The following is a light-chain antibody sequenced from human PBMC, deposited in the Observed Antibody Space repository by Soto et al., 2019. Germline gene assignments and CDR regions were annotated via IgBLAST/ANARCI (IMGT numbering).Light chain of an antibody. CDR1: SSDVGGYNY. J-gene: IGLJ1*01. V-gene: IGLV2-14*01. CDR2: EVT. Sequence: QSLLTKPASVSGSPGQSITISCTGTSSDVGGYNYVSWYQQHPGKAPKIIIYEVTNRPSGVSNRFSGSKSGNTASLTISGLQAEDDADYYSSSFTRRFTFNYIFGTGTKVTVL. CDR3: SSFTRRFTFNYI.